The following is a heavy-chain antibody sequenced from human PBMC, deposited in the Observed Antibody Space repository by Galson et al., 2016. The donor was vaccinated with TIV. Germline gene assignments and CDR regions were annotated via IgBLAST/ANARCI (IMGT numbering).Heavy chain of an antibody. D-gene: IGHD3-22*01. J-gene: IGHJ4*02. V-gene: IGHV1-69*13. CDR2: IISIFRTT. CDR1: GGIFRSHA. CDR3: ARTDTLKNYYDSSGYYPF. Sequence: SVKVSCKVSGGIFRSHAISWVRQAPGQGLEWMGGIISIFRTTQYAQKFQGRVTITADESMSTAYMELSSLRSDDTAVYYCARTDTLKNYYDSSGYYPFWGQGTLVTVSS.